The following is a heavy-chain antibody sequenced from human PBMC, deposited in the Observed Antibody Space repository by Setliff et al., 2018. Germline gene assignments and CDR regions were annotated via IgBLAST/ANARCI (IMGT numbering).Heavy chain of an antibody. J-gene: IGHJ5*02. V-gene: IGHV1-2*06. CDR2: INPNSGGT. CDR1: GYAFTGYY. Sequence: PGESLKISCKASGYAFTGYYIHWVRQAPGQGLGWMGRINPNSGGTNYAQKFQGRVTMTRDTSISTAYMELSRLRSDDTAVYYCARVRSSSWLVVNWFDPWGQGTLVTVSS. CDR3: ARVRSSSWLVVNWFDP. D-gene: IGHD6-13*01.